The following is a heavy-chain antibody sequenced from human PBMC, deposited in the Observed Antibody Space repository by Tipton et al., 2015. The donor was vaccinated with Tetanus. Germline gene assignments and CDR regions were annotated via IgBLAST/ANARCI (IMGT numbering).Heavy chain of an antibody. CDR2: IYPGDSDT. V-gene: IGHV5-51*01. D-gene: IGHD7-27*01. J-gene: IGHJ2*01. CDR3: ARRLGPYTGDQIWHFDL. Sequence: QSGAEVKKPGESLKISCKGSGYNFNLYWIAWVRQMPGKGLEWMGIIYPGDSDTTYSPSFQGQVTISADRSISTAYLQWSSLKASDTAVFFCARRLGPYTGDQIWHFDLWGRGTLVTVSS. CDR1: GYNFNLYW.